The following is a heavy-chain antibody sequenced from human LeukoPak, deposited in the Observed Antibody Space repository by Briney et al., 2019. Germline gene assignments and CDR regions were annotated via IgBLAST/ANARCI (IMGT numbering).Heavy chain of an antibody. J-gene: IGHJ5*02. Sequence: GSVKVSCKASGYTFTGYFMHWVRQAPGQGLEWMGWINPNSGGTSYLQNFQGRVTMTRDTSITTAYMELSSLRSNDTAVYYCAREYCSSTSCYGHHWFDPWGQGTLVTVSS. D-gene: IGHD2-2*01. CDR2: INPNSGGT. CDR1: GYTFTGYF. CDR3: AREYCSSTSCYGHHWFDP. V-gene: IGHV1-2*02.